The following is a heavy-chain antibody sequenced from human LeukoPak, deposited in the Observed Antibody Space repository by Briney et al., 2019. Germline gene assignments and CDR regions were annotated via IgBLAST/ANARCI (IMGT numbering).Heavy chain of an antibody. J-gene: IGHJ4*02. D-gene: IGHD3-3*01. CDR3: ARSAINDFWNGYYHVAY. CDR2: ISRSISTI. Sequence: PGGSLRLSCAASGFTFSGYYMAWIRQAPGKGLEWVSYISRSISTIYYAYSVKGRFTISKANANNSSYLQMTRLRAEDTAVYYFARSAINDFWNGYYHVAYWGQGTLVTVSS. CDR1: GFTFSGYY. V-gene: IGHV3-11*01.